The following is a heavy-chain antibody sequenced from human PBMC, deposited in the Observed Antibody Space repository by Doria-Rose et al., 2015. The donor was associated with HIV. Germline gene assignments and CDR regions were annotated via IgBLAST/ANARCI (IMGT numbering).Heavy chain of an antibody. V-gene: IGHV2-26*01. D-gene: IGHD6-13*01. CDR2: IFSDDER. Sequence: QVTLKESGPALVKPTETLTLTCTVSGVSLSSPGMGVSWIRRPPGKALEWLANIFSDDERSYKTSLKSRLTISRGTSKSQVVLTMTGMDPVDTATYYCARIKSSRWYHKYYFDFWGQGTLVIVSA. CDR1: GVSLSSPGMG. J-gene: IGHJ4*02. CDR3: ARIKSSRWYHKYYFDF.